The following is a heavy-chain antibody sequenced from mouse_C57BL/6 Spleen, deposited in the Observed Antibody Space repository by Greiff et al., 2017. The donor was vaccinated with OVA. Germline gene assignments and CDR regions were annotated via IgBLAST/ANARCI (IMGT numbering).Heavy chain of an antibody. CDR3: ASYYYGSSSHY. D-gene: IGHD1-1*01. J-gene: IGHJ2*01. Sequence: VKLQQPGAELVRPGTSVKLSCKASGYTFTSYWMHWVKQRPGQGLEWIGVIDPSDSYTNYNQKFKGKATLTVDTSSSTAYMQLSSLTSEDSAVYYCASYYYGSSSHYWGQGTTLTVSS. CDR1: GYTFTSYW. CDR2: IDPSDSYT. V-gene: IGHV1-59*01.